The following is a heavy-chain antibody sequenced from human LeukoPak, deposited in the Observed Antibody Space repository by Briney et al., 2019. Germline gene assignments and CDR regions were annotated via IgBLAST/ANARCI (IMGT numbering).Heavy chain of an antibody. CDR3: ARYSTVKSHGSYYYGMDV. Sequence: ASVKVSCKASGYTFTGYYMHWARQAPGQGLEWMGWINPNSGGTNYAQKFQGRVTMTRDTSISTAYMELSRLGSDDTAVYYCARYSTVKSHGSYYYGMDVWGQGTTVTVSS. CDR1: GYTFTGYY. D-gene: IGHD4-11*01. J-gene: IGHJ6*02. CDR2: INPNSGGT. V-gene: IGHV1-2*02.